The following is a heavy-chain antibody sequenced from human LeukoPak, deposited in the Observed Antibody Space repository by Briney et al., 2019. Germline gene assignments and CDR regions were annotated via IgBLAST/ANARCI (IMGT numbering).Heavy chain of an antibody. Sequence: SETLSLTCTVNGGSFSDFYWGWIRQAPGEGLEWIGEINHRGITNYAPSLKSRVTISVDTSKSQFSLNVTSVTAADTAVYFCARGLTYYYDSTSYAFDSWGQGALVTVSS. J-gene: IGHJ4*02. CDR2: INHRGIT. CDR3: ARGLTYYYDSTSYAFDS. CDR1: GGSFSDFY. V-gene: IGHV4-34*01. D-gene: IGHD3-22*01.